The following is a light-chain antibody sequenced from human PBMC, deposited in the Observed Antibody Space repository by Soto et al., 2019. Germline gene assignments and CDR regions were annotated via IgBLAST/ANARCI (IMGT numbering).Light chain of an antibody. J-gene: IGLJ1*01. CDR2: EVR. CDR1: SSDVGSYNY. V-gene: IGLV2-14*01. Sequence: QSVLTQPASVSGSPGQSITLSCTGTSSDVGSYNYVSWYQQHPGKAPKLMIYEVRDRPSGISSRFSGSKSGNTASLTISGLQTEDEADYYCSSYTSSSILFGTGTKVTVL. CDR3: SSYTSSSIL.